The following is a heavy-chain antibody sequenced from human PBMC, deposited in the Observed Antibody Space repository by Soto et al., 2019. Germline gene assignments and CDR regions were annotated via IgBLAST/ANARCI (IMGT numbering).Heavy chain of an antibody. CDR1: GFTFSSYS. V-gene: IGHV3-48*01. CDR2: ISSSSSTI. D-gene: IGHD3-3*01. J-gene: IGHJ6*03. Sequence: GGSLRLSCAASGFTFSSYSMNWVRQAPGKGLEWVSYISSSSSTIYYADSVKGRFTISRDNAKNSLYLQMNSLRAEDTAVYYCASNYDDFRHPYYMDVWGKGTTVTVAS. CDR3: ASNYDDFRHPYYMDV.